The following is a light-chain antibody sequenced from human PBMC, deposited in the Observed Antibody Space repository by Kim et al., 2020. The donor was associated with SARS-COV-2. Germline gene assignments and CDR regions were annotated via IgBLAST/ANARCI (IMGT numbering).Light chain of an antibody. V-gene: IGKV4-1*01. Sequence: ATINCRSSQSLFHSSNNKNYLAWYQQKPGQPPNLLIYWASTRESGVPDRFSGSGSGTDFTLTISNLQAEDVAVYYCQQYYSSLWTFGQGTKVDIK. J-gene: IGKJ1*01. CDR2: WAS. CDR3: QQYYSSLWT. CDR1: QSLFHSSNNKNY.